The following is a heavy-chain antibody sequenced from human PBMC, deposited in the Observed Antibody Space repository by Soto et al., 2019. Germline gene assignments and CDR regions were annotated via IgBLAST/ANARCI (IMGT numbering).Heavy chain of an antibody. CDR1: GYIFVNYG. J-gene: IGHJ6*02. CDR2: ISPYTDKT. CDR3: GMVDNYVTPTPQDV. D-gene: IGHD3-16*01. Sequence: QVQLVQSGDEVKKPGASVKVSCKASGYIFVNYGIAWVRQAPGQGLEWMGWISPYTDKTHTASKVQGRHTMTTDTSTSTAYIDLGSLTSDDTAVYYCGMVDNYVTPTPQDVWGQGTTVTVSS. V-gene: IGHV1-18*01.